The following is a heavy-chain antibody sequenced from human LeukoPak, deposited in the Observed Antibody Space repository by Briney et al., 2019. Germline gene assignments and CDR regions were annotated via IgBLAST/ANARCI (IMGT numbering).Heavy chain of an antibody. CDR3: AMLQQQLVRY. Sequence: SETLSLTCTVSGGSISSSSYYWGWIRQPPGTGLEWIGNFYYSGSTYYNPSLKSRVTISVDTSKNQFSLRLSSVTAADTAVYYCAMLQQQLVRYWGQGTLVTVSS. V-gene: IGHV4-39*07. CDR2: FYYSGST. D-gene: IGHD6-13*01. CDR1: GGSISSSSYY. J-gene: IGHJ4*02.